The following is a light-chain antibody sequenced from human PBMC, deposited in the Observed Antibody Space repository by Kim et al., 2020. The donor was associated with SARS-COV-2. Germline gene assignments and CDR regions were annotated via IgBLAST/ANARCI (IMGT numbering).Light chain of an antibody. CDR2: YDS. V-gene: IGLV3-21*04. CDR3: QVWDSSSDHRVV. J-gene: IGLJ2*01. Sequence: SYELTQPPSVSVAPGKTARVSCGGNSIGSKSVHWYQQKSGQAPALVIYYDSDRPSGIPERFSGSNSGNTATLTISRVEAEDEADYYCQVWDSSSDHRVVFGGGTQLTVL. CDR1: SIGSKS.